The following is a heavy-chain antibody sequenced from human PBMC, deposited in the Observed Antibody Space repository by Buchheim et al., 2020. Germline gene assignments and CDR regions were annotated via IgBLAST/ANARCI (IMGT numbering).Heavy chain of an antibody. CDR1: GFTFSSYS. CDR2: ISSSSSYI. Sequence: EVQLVESGGGLVKPGGSLRLSCAASGFTFSSYSMNWVRQAPGKGLEWVSSISSSSSYIYYADSVKGRFTISRDNAKNSLYLQMNSLRAEDTAVYYCAREETYYDFWSGYYRFGWFDPWGQGTL. CDR3: AREETYYDFWSGYYRFGWFDP. J-gene: IGHJ5*02. V-gene: IGHV3-21*01. D-gene: IGHD3-3*01.